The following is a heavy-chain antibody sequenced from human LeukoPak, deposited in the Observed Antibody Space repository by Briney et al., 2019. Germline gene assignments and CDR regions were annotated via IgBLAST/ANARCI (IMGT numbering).Heavy chain of an antibody. CDR2: IYHSGTT. CDR3: ARALDYRNYFDY. CDR1: GASITSGGYY. J-gene: IGHJ4*02. V-gene: IGHV4-31*03. Sequence: SETLSLTCTVSGASITSGGYYWSWIRQHPGKGLEWVGFIYHSGTTFYNPSLESRVTISVDTSENQFSLRLTSVTAADTAVYYCARALDYRNYFDYWGQGTLVTVSS. D-gene: IGHD4-11*01.